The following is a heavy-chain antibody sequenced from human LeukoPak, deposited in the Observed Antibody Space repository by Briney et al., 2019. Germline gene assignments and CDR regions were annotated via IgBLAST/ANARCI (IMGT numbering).Heavy chain of an antibody. Sequence: GGSLRLSCAASAFTFSSYGMHWVRQAPGKGLEWVAFILYDGSNKYYADSVKGRFTISRDNSKNTLYLQMNSLRADDTAVYYCARDSRWIQFDYWGQGTLVTVSS. J-gene: IGHJ4*02. CDR3: ARDSRWIQFDY. D-gene: IGHD5-18*01. V-gene: IGHV3-30*02. CDR1: AFTFSSYG. CDR2: ILYDGSNK.